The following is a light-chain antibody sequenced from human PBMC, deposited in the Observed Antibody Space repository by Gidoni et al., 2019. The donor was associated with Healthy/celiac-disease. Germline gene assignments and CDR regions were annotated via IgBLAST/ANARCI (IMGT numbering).Light chain of an antibody. V-gene: IGKV3-20*01. CDR3: QQYGSSSFT. Sequence: EIVLTQSPGTLSLSPGERATLSCRDSQSVSSSYLAWYQQKPGQAPRLLIYGASSRATGIPDRFSGSGSGTDFTLPIIRLEPEDFAVYYCQQYGSSSFTFGPGTKVDIK. CDR2: GAS. CDR1: QSVSSSY. J-gene: IGKJ3*01.